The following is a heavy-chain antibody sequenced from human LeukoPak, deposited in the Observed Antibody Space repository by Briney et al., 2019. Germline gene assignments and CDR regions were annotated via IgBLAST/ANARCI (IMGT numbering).Heavy chain of an antibody. CDR2: IIPIFGTA. CDR3: ASGAPLEVWFGDMDV. D-gene: IGHD3-10*01. Sequence: ASVKASCKASGGTFSSYAISWVRQAPGQGLEWMGGIIPIFGTANYAQKFQGRVTITADESTSTAYMELSSLRSEDTAVYYCASGAPLEVWFGDMDVWGKGTTVTVSS. V-gene: IGHV1-69*13. J-gene: IGHJ6*03. CDR1: GGTFSSYA.